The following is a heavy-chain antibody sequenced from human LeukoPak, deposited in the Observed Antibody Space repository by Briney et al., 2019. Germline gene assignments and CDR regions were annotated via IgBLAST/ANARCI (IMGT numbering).Heavy chain of an antibody. CDR2: IIPIFGTA. J-gene: IGHJ6*02. D-gene: IGHD6-19*01. V-gene: IGHV1-69*13. Sequence: SVTVSCKASGGTFSSYAISWVRQAPGQGLEWMGGIIPIFGTANYAQKFQGRVTITADESTSTAYMELSSLRSEDTAVYYCARGSEVAVAGPVWYYYGMDVWGQGTTVTVSS. CDR3: ARGSEVAVAGPVWYYYGMDV. CDR1: GGTFSSYA.